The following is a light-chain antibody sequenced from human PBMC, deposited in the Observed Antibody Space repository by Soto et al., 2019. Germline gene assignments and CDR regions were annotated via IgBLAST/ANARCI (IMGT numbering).Light chain of an antibody. Sequence: DVVLTQSPLSLPVTLGQPASISCRSSQSLVYTDGDTYLTWFQQRPGQSPRRLIYKVSIRDSGVPDRFSGSGSGADFTLKISRVEAEDVGVYYCFQASHWPPGFGQGTRLEIK. J-gene: IGKJ5*01. CDR3: FQASHWPPG. V-gene: IGKV2-30*01. CDR1: QSLVYTDGDTY. CDR2: KVS.